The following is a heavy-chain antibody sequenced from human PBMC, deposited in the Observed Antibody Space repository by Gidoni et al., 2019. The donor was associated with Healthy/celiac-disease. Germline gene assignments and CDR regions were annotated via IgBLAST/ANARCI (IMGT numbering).Heavy chain of an antibody. D-gene: IGHD2-2*02. CDR2: IYYSGST. V-gene: IGHV4-59*08. J-gene: IGHJ2*01. CDR3: ARHIRSPGWYFDL. Sequence: QVQLQESGPGLVKPSETLSLTCTVSGGSISSYYWSWIRQPPGKGLEWIGYIYYSGSTNYNPSLKSRVTISVDTAKNQCSLKLSSVTAADTAVYYCARHIRSPGWYFDLWGRGTLVTVSS. CDR1: GGSISSYY.